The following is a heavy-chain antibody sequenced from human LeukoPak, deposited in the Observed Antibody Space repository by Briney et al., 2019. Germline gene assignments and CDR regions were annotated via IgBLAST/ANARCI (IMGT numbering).Heavy chain of an antibody. V-gene: IGHV4-4*07. D-gene: IGHD6-19*01. CDR1: AGSISTYY. Sequence: SETLSLTCTVTAGSISTYYWSCIRQTAGKGLEWIAHINPRGNIKYNPSLKTRVSLSMDTSKNQFSLKVNSVTAADTAVYYCARGGAQWLVEEAFDFWGRGTMVTVSS. CDR3: ARGGAQWLVEEAFDF. CDR2: INPRGNI. J-gene: IGHJ3*01.